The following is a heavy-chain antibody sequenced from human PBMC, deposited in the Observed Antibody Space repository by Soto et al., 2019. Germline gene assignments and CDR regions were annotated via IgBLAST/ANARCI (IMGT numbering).Heavy chain of an antibody. V-gene: IGHV2-5*02. CDR2: TYWDDDK. J-gene: IGHJ2*01. CDR1: GFSLSTSGVG. D-gene: IGHD1-1*01. Sequence: QITLKESGPPLVKPTQTLTLTCTFSGFSLSTSGVGVGWIRQPPGNALEWLALTYWDDDKRYRPSLKIRLTINESTSNNEVVVTMTNMGPVDTATYYFGHGPVEHEPGHGYFASWGRG. CDR3: GHGPVEHEPGHGYFAS.